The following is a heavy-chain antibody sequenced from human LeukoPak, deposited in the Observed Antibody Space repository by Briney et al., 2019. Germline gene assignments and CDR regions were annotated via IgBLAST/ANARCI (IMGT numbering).Heavy chain of an antibody. CDR1: GFTFSSYW. Sequence: GGSLRLSCAASGFTFSSYWMSWVRHAPGKGLEWVANKKQDGSAKFYVDSVKGRFTISRDNAKNSLYLQMNSLRAEDTAVYYCARDHPDTIFGVVIMGHAFDIWGQGTMVTVSS. CDR2: KKQDGSAK. D-gene: IGHD3-3*01. J-gene: IGHJ3*02. V-gene: IGHV3-7*01. CDR3: ARDHPDTIFGVVIMGHAFDI.